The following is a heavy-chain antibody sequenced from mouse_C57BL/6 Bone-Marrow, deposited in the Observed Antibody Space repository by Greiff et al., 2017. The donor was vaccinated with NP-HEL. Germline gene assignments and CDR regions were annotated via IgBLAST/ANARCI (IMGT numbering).Heavy chain of an antibody. D-gene: IGHD1-1*01. Sequence: EVQGVESGAGLVKPGGSLKLSCAASGFTFSSYAMSWVRQTPEKRLEWVAYISSGGDYIYYADTVKGRFTLSRDNARNTLDLQMSSLKSEDTAMYYLTREGYGSRARAWFAYWGQGTLVTVSA. CDR1: GFTFSSYA. J-gene: IGHJ3*01. CDR3: TREGYGSRARAWFAY. V-gene: IGHV5-9-1*02. CDR2: ISSGGDYI.